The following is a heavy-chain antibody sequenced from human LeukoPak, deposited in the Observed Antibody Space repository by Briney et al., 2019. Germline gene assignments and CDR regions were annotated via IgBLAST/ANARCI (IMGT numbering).Heavy chain of an antibody. Sequence: ASVNVSCTAFGYTFDTSCITWVRQAPGQRLEWMGWISPNNGNTHYAQGVQGRVTMTTDTSRSTAYMELRSLTSDDTAVYYCTRVRNSDNWWGAFDIWGQGTMVTVSS. J-gene: IGHJ3*02. CDR3: TRVRNSDNWWGAFDI. CDR2: ISPNNGNT. D-gene: IGHD1-1*01. CDR1: GYTFDTSC. V-gene: IGHV1-18*01.